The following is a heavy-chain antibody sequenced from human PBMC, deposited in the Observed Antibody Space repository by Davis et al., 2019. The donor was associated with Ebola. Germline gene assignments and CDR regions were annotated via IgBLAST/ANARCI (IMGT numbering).Heavy chain of an antibody. Sequence: GESLKISCAAPGFTFSSYDMHWVRQATGKGLEWVSAIGTAGDTYYPGSVKGRFAISRENAKNSLYLQMNSLRAGDTAVYYCARGSFGDSVFDYWGQGTLVTVSS. CDR1: GFTFSSYD. V-gene: IGHV3-13*01. J-gene: IGHJ4*02. CDR2: IGTAGDT. D-gene: IGHD4-17*01. CDR3: ARGSFGDSVFDY.